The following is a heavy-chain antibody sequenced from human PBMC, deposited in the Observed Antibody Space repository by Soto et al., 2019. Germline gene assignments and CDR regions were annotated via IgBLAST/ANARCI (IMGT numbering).Heavy chain of an antibody. CDR2: IYPGDSDT. J-gene: IGHJ5*02. CDR1: GYSFTSYW. Sequence: GESLKISCKGSGYSFTSYWIGWVRQMPGKGLEWMGIIYPGDSDTRYSPSFQGQVTISADKSISTAYLQWSSLKASDTAMYYCARSTSGYCSSTSCSGEFWFEPWGQGTLVTVSS. CDR3: ARSTSGYCSSTSCSGEFWFEP. D-gene: IGHD2-2*03. V-gene: IGHV5-51*01.